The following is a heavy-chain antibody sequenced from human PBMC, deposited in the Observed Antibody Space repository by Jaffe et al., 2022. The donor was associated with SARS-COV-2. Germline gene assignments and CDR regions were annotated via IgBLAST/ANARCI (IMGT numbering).Heavy chain of an antibody. D-gene: IGHD6-13*01. CDR1: GFTFSNAW. V-gene: IGHV3-15*01. CDR3: TTGGPYSSSWYYYYGMDV. Sequence: EVQLVESGGGLVKPGGSLRLSCAASGFTFSNAWMSWVRQAPGKGLEWVGRIKSKTDGGTTDYAAPVKGRFTISRDDSKNTLYLQMNSLKTEDTAVYYCTTGGPYSSSWYYYYGMDVWGQGTTVTVSS. CDR2: IKSKTDGGTT. J-gene: IGHJ6*02.